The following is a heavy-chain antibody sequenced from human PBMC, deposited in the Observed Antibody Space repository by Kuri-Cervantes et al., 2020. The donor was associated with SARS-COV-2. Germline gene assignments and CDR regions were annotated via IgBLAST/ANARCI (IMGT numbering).Heavy chain of an antibody. D-gene: IGHD1-26*01. CDR1: GFTFSDYY. CDR2: ISSSGSTI. Sequence: GESLKISCAASGFTFSDYYMSWIRQAPGKGLEWVSYISSSGSTIYYADSVKGRFTISRDNAKNSLYLQMNSLRAEDTAVYYCARARRIVGAHFDYWGQGTLVTVSS. J-gene: IGHJ4*02. V-gene: IGHV3-11*04. CDR3: ARARRIVGAHFDY.